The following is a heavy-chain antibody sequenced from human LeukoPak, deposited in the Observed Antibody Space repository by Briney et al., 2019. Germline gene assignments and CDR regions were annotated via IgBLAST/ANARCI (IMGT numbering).Heavy chain of an antibody. CDR2: IKQDGGEI. Sequence: GGSLRLSCAASGFNFNSYWMSWVRQAPGKGLECVAIIKQDGGEISFVDSVKGRFTISRDNAKSSLYLQMNSLRGEDTAVYYCARARYGSGGYFFDFWGQGTLVTVSS. CDR1: GFNFNSYW. J-gene: IGHJ4*02. V-gene: IGHV3-7*04. D-gene: IGHD3-10*01. CDR3: ARARYGSGGYFFDF.